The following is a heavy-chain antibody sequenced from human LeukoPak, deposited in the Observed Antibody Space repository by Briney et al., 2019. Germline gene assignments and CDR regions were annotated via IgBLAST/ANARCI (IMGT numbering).Heavy chain of an antibody. CDR2: IKSDGST. CDR3: ARAPSEIGGYYPEYFRH. Sequence: GGSLRLSCAASGFTFSSYWMHWVRQAPGKGLVWVSRIKSDGSTNYADSVKGRFTISRDNAKNTVYLQMNSLRAEDTGVYYCARAPSEIGGYYPEYFRHWGQGTLVTVSS. J-gene: IGHJ1*01. CDR1: GFTFSSYW. D-gene: IGHD3-22*01. V-gene: IGHV3-74*01.